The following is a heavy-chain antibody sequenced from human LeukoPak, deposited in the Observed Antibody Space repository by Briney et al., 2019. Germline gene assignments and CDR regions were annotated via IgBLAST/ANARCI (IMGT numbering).Heavy chain of an antibody. CDR2: IKEDGTDI. D-gene: IGHD1-26*01. V-gene: IGHV3-7*02. Sequence: GGSLRLSCSASGFSFRSYWMSWVRQAPGKGLEWVANIKEDGTDIYYAGSVKGRFTISRDNAKNSLYLQMNSLRAEDTAVYYCARNPAGIGDYWGQGTLVTVSS. CDR3: ARNPAGIGDY. J-gene: IGHJ4*02. CDR1: GFSFRSYW.